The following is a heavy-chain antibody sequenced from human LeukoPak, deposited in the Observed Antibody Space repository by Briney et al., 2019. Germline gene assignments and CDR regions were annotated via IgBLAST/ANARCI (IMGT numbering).Heavy chain of an antibody. D-gene: IGHD3-10*01. CDR2: IYSGDIT. CDR3: ARDLGVVRGVVGH. CDR1: GFTVSSNY. J-gene: IGHJ4*02. V-gene: IGHV3-66*01. Sequence: GGSLRLSCAESGFTVSSNYMRWVRQAPGKGLEWVSVIYSGDITYYADSVKGRFTIPRKNSKNTLYLQMDSLRVDDTAVYYCARDLGVVRGVVGHWGQGTLVTVSS.